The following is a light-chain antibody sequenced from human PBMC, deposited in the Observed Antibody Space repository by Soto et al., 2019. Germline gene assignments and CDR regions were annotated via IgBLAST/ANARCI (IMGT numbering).Light chain of an antibody. Sequence: EFVLTQSPGTLSLSPGERATLSCRASQTVRNNYLAWYQQKPGQAPRLLIYDASSRATGIPDRFSGSGSGTDFTLTIRRLEPEDFAVYHCQQYGNSPWTFGQGTKVDIK. V-gene: IGKV3-20*01. J-gene: IGKJ1*01. CDR3: QQYGNSPWT. CDR2: DAS. CDR1: QTVRNNY.